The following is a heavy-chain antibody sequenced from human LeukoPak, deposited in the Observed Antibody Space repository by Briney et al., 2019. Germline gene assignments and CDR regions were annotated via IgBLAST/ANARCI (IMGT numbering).Heavy chain of an antibody. J-gene: IGHJ1*01. V-gene: IGHV4-61*02. CDR1: GGSISSSSYY. D-gene: IGHD5-24*01. Sequence: SETLSLTCTVSGGSISSSSYYWSWIRQPAGKGLEWIGRIYTSGSTNYSPSLKSRVTMSVDTSKNQFSLKLSSVTAADTAVYYCARDRGGYNTHWGQGTLVTVSS. CDR3: ARDRGGYNTH. CDR2: IYTSGST.